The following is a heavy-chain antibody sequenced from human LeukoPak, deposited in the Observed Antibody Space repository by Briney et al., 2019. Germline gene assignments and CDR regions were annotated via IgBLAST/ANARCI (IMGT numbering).Heavy chain of an antibody. Sequence: SETLSLTCSVSGYSISNGYYWGWIRQPPGKGLEWIGSIYQSGSTYYNPSLKSRVTISVDTSKNQFSLKLSSVTAADTAVYYCARDGSNYYDSSGYSTVFDYWGQGTLVTVSS. CDR1: GYSISNGYY. CDR3: ARDGSNYYDSSGYSTVFDY. D-gene: IGHD3-22*01. V-gene: IGHV4-38-2*02. J-gene: IGHJ4*02. CDR2: IYQSGST.